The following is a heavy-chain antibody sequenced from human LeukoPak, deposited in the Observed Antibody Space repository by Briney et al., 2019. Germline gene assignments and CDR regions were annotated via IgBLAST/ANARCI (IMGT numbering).Heavy chain of an antibody. Sequence: ASVKVSCKASGYTFTGYYMHWVRQAPGQGLEWMGWINPNSGGTNYAQKFQGRVTMTRDTSISTAYMELSRLRSDDTAVYYCARRSQWLAYHFEYWGQGTLVTVSS. J-gene: IGHJ4*02. D-gene: IGHD6-19*01. V-gene: IGHV1-2*02. CDR1: GYTFTGYY. CDR3: ARRSQWLAYHFEY. CDR2: INPNSGGT.